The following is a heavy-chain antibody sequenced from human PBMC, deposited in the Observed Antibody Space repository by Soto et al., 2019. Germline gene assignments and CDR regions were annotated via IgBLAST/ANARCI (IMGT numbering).Heavy chain of an antibody. CDR2: IYWDDDK. D-gene: IGHD1-1*01. J-gene: IGHJ4*02. CDR3: VHRAGIDGNWNGGYFDY. Sequence: QITLRESGPTRVKPTQTLTLTCTFSGFSLSARPVAVGWIRQPPGKALERLALIYWDDDKRYSPYLMSRLTTTKDTSKNQVVRTKTNMDPLDTAIYYCVHRAGIDGNWNGGYFDYWGQGALVTVSS. CDR1: GFSLSARPVA. V-gene: IGHV2-5*02.